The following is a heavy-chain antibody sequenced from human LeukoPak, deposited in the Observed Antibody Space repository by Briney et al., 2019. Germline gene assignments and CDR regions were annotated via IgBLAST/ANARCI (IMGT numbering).Heavy chain of an antibody. CDR2: IWYDGSNK. CDR3: ARGYCTNGVCYFIDY. V-gene: IGHV3-33*01. CDR1: GFTFSSYG. J-gene: IGHJ4*02. Sequence: PGRSLRLSCAASGFTFSSYGMHWVRQAPGRGLEWVAVIWYDGSNKNYADSVKGRFTISRDNSKNTLYLQMNSLRAEDTALYYCARGYCTNGVCYFIDYWGQGTLVTVSS. D-gene: IGHD2-8*01.